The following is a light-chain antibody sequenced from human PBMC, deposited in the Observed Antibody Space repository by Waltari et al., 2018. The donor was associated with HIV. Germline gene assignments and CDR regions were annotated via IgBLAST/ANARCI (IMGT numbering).Light chain of an antibody. CDR3: MQSLQTPA. CDR2: LAS. Sequence: PVSLSVTPGKSASISCRSSQSLLNKNGFYYLDWYLQKAGQSPQLLIYLASTRAPGVPDRFSGSGSGTDFTLTISRVEPEDVGGFYCMQSLQTPAFGQGTRVEI. V-gene: IGKV2-28*01. J-gene: IGKJ1*01. CDR1: QSLLNKNGFYY.